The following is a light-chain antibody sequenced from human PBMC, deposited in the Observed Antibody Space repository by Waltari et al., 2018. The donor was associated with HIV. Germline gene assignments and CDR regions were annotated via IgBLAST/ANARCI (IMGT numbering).Light chain of an antibody. J-gene: IGLJ2*01. V-gene: IGLV2-8*01. Sequence: QSALTQPPSASGSPGQLVTISCTGTSSDIGAYNYVAWYQQHPGRAPKLLLYDVNQRPSGVPGRFSGSKSGNRASLTVSGLQPDDEADYYCSSYAGSNNLLFGGGTKMTVL. CDR3: SSYAGSNNLL. CDR2: DVN. CDR1: SSDIGAYNY.